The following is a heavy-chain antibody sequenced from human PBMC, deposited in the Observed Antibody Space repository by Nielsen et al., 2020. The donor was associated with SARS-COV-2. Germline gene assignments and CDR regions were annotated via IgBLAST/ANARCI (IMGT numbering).Heavy chain of an antibody. D-gene: IGHD4-17*01. CDR2: INHSGST. CDR1: GGSFSGYY. V-gene: IGHV4-34*01. Sequence: SETLSLTCAVYGGSFSGYYWSWIRQPPGKGLEWIGEINHSGSTNYNPSLKSRVTISVDTSKNQFSLKLSSVTAADTAVYYCARDQPYGDYFDYWGQGTRVTVSS. J-gene: IGHJ4*02. CDR3: ARDQPYGDYFDY.